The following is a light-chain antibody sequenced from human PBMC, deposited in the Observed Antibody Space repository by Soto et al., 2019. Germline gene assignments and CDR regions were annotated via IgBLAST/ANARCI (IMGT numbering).Light chain of an antibody. CDR2: GAS. J-gene: IGKJ5*01. Sequence: EIVLKTSPGTPSLNHGERGTLSCRASQSVSSSYLAWYQQKPGQAPRLLIYGASRRATGIPDRFSGSGSGSDFTLTICLLEPEDVATYCCQQLTTWPISFAEETRLENK. CDR3: QQLTTWPIS. CDR1: QSVSSSY. V-gene: IGKV3-20*01.